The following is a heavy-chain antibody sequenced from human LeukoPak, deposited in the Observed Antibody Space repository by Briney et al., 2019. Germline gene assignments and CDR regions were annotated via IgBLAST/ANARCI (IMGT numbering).Heavy chain of an antibody. D-gene: IGHD1-26*01. V-gene: IGHV4-4*02. CDR3: ARGRPGAFDY. Sequence: PSGTLSLTCGVSGGSISGTNWWSWVRQPPGQGLAWIGEISLAGQTNYNPSLNGRVTMSLDKSSNQLSLHLTAVTAADTAVYYCARGRPGAFDYWGQGTLVTVSS. CDR2: ISLAGQT. CDR1: GGSISGTNW. J-gene: IGHJ4*02.